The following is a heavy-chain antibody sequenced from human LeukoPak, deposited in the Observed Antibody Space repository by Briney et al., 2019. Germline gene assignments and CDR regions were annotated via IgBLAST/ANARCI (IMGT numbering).Heavy chain of an antibody. J-gene: IGHJ2*01. D-gene: IGHD2-21*02. Sequence: GGSLRLSCAASGFTLSSYAMSWVRQAPGKGLEWVSVIYSGGRTYYADSVKGRFTISRDNSKNTLYLQMNSLRAEDTAVYYCARKLLLRWYFDLWGRGTLVTVSS. CDR1: GFTLSSYA. V-gene: IGHV3-66*01. CDR2: IYSGGRT. CDR3: ARKLLLRWYFDL.